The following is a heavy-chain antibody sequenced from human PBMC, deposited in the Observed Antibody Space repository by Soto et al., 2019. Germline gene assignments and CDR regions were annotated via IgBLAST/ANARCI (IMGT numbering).Heavy chain of an antibody. CDR1: GFTFSSYG. CDR2: ISYDGSNK. CDR3: AKSDSGGSCPDY. Sequence: QVQLVESGGGVVQPGRSLRLSCAASGFTFSSYGMHWVRQAPGKGLEWVAVISYDGSNKYYADSVKGRFTISRDNSKNTLYLQMNSLRAEDTAVYYCAKSDSGGSCPDYCGQGTLVTVSS. J-gene: IGHJ4*02. V-gene: IGHV3-30*18. D-gene: IGHD2-15*01.